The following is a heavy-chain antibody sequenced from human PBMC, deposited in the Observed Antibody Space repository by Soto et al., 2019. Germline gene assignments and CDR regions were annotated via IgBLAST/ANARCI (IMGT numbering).Heavy chain of an antibody. Sequence: EVHLVESGGDLVQPGGSLRLSCVASGFTFSSHWMTWVRQAPGKGLEWVANIKEDGSDIYYADSVKGRFTISRDNAKKSLYLQMNSLRAEDTAVYYCGRDSGTFHIDYWGQGNLVTVSS. J-gene: IGHJ4*02. D-gene: IGHD1-26*01. V-gene: IGHV3-7*04. CDR3: GRDSGTFHIDY. CDR2: IKEDGSDI. CDR1: GFTFSSHW.